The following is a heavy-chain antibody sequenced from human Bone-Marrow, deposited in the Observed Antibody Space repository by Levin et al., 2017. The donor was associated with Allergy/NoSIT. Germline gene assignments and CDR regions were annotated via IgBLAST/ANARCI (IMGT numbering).Heavy chain of an antibody. J-gene: IGHJ3*02. CDR3: ASPAPSSGGDAFDI. Sequence: SSETLSLTCTVSGGSISSSSYYWGWIRQPPGKGLEWIGSIYYSGSTYYNPSLKSRVTISVDTSKNQFSLKLSSVTAADTAVYYCASPAPSSGGDAFDIWGQGTMVTVSS. CDR1: GGSISSSSYY. CDR2: IYYSGST. D-gene: IGHD3-10*01. V-gene: IGHV4-39*01.